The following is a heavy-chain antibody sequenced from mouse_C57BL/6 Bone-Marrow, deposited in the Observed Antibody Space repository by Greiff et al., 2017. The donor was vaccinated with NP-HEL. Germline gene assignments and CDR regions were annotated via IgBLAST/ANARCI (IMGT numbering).Heavy chain of an antibody. J-gene: IGHJ2*01. Sequence: QVQLQQPGAELVKPGASVKMSCKASGYTFTSYWITWVKQRPGQGLEWIGDIYPGSGSTNYNEKFKSKATLTVDTSSSTAYMQLSSLTSEDSAVYYCAREGAKGTTFDYWGQGTTLTVSS. CDR2: IYPGSGST. D-gene: IGHD1-1*01. CDR1: GYTFTSYW. V-gene: IGHV1-55*01. CDR3: AREGAKGTTFDY.